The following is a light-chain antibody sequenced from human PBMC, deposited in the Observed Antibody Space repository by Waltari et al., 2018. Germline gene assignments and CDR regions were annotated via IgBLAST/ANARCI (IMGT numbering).Light chain of an antibody. V-gene: IGKV4-1*01. CDR3: QQYFTTPYT. J-gene: IGKJ2*01. CDR2: GAS. CDR1: QSLLYSSNNRNY. Sequence: DIVLTQSPDSLAVSLGERVTFNCKSSQSLLYSSNNRNYLAWYQQRAGQSPKLLIYGASTREMGVPGRFRGSGSGTDFTLTISSLQAEDVAIYYCQQYFTTPYTLGRGTKLEIK.